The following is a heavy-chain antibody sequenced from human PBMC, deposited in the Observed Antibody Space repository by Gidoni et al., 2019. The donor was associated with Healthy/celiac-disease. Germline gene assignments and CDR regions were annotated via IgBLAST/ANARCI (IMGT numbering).Heavy chain of an antibody. V-gene: IGHV3-30*18. CDR3: AKDLDIVATISYYYYGMDV. D-gene: IGHD5-12*01. Sequence: QVQLVESGGGVVQPGRSLRLSCAASGFTFSSYGMHWVRQAPGKGLEWVAVISYDGSNKYYADSVKGRFTISRDNSKITLYLQMNSLRAEDTAVYYCAKDLDIVATISYYYYGMDVWGQGTTVTVSS. J-gene: IGHJ6*02. CDR2: ISYDGSNK. CDR1: GFTFSSYG.